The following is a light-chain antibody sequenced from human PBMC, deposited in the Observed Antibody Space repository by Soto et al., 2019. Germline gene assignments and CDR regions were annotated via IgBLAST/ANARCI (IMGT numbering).Light chain of an antibody. CDR3: SSYGGSNNLI. Sequence: QSALTQPPSASGSPGQSVTISCAGTRSDAAGYNYVSWYQQHPGKAPKLIIYGVNKRPSGVPDRFSGFKAGDTASLTGSGLQAEDEADYYCSSYGGSNNLIFGGGTKLTVL. J-gene: IGLJ2*01. V-gene: IGLV2-8*01. CDR1: RSDAAGYNY. CDR2: GVN.